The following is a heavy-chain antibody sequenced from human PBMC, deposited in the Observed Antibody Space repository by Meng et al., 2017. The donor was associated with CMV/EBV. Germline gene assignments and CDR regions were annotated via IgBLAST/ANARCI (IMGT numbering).Heavy chain of an antibody. D-gene: IGHD3-22*01. CDR1: GGSISSSSYY. Sequence: QLQRQQPGPGLVKPSGTLSLTCTVSGGSISSSSYYWGWIRQPPGKGLEWIGSIYYSGSTYYNPSLKSRVTISVDTSKNQFSLKLSSVTAADTAVYYCARGVVTMIVVYDPWGQGTLVTVSS. J-gene: IGHJ5*02. CDR2: IYYSGST. CDR3: ARGVVTMIVVYDP. V-gene: IGHV4-39*07.